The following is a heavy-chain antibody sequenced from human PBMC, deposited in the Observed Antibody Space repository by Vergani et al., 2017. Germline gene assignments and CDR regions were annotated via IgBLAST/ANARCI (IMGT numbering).Heavy chain of an antibody. CDR3: ARDRGLEWFPSSGD. CDR2: ISSSGGST. D-gene: IGHD3-3*01. V-gene: IGHV3-48*01. J-gene: IGHJ4*02. CDR1: GFTFSSYS. Sequence: EVQLVESGGGLVQPGGSLRLSCAASGFTFSSYSMNWVRQAPGKGLEWVSYISSSGGSTYDADSVKGRFTISRDNAKNSLYLQINSLRVEDTAVYYCARDRGLEWFPSSGDWGQGTLVTVSS.